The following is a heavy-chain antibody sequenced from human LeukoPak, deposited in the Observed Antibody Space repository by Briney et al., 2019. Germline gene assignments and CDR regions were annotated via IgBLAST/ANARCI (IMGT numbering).Heavy chain of an antibody. V-gene: IGHV1-2*06. J-gene: IGHJ4*02. D-gene: IGHD3-10*01. CDR2: INPNSGGT. Sequence: ASVKVSCKASGYTFTGYYMHWVREAPGEGLEWMGRINPNSGGTNYAQKSQGRVTMTRDTSISTAYMELSRLRSDDTAVYYCARDYYGSGSYYGNFDYRGQGTLVTVSS. CDR3: ARDYYGSGSYYGNFDY. CDR1: GYTFTGYY.